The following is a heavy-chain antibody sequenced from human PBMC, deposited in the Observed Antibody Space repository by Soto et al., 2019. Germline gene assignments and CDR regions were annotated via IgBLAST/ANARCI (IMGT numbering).Heavy chain of an antibody. CDR3: AASFLTGYFRGSIFGY. Sequence: PGGALRPSWAASGFTLSNAWLNWVRPAPGKGLEWVARIKSKTDGGTTDYAAPVKGRFTISRDDSKNTLFFQMNSLKTEDTAVYYCAASFLTGYFRGSIFGYWGQGNLVTGSS. CDR1: GFTLSNAW. CDR2: IKSKTDGGTT. V-gene: IGHV3-15*07. J-gene: IGHJ4*02. D-gene: IGHD3-9*01.